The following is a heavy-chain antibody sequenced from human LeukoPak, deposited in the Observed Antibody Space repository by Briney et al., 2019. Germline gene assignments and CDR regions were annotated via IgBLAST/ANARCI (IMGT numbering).Heavy chain of an antibody. J-gene: IGHJ6*03. CDR1: GGSISSSSYY. CDR2: IYYSGST. Sequence: PSETLSLTCTVSGGSISSSSYYWGWMRQPPGTGLEWIGSIYYSGSTYYNPSLKSRVTISVDTSKNQFSLKLSSVTAADTAVYYCARVNYYYYYMDVWGKGTTVTVSS. CDR3: ARVNYYYYYMDV. V-gene: IGHV4-39*07.